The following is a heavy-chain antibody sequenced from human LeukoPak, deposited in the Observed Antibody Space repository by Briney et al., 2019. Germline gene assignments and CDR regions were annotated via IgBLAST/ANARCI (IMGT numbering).Heavy chain of an antibody. CDR3: AKDSCSDCSGSHYYFDY. Sequence: PGGSLRLSCAVSGFTFSGFWMSWSRQAPGKGLEWVASINSDGSEGYYADVVKGRFTISRDNAKNSLYLQINSLRAEDTAVYYCAKDSCSDCSGSHYYFDYWGQGTLVTVSS. D-gene: IGHD1-26*01. CDR2: INSDGSEG. CDR1: GFTFSGFW. V-gene: IGHV3-7*03. J-gene: IGHJ4*02.